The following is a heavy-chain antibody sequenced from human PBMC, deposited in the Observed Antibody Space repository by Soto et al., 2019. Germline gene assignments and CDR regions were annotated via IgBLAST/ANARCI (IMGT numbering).Heavy chain of an antibody. D-gene: IGHD3-3*01. V-gene: IGHV4-39*01. CDR1: GGSISSSSYY. J-gene: IGHJ4*02. Sequence: PSETLSLTCTVSGGSISSSSYYWGWIRQPPGKGLEWIGSIYYSGSTYYNPSLKSRVTISVDTSKNQFSLKLSSVTAADTAVYYCARRRRDGTDFWSGYYYYFDYWGQGTLVTVSS. CDR3: ARRRRDGTDFWSGYYYYFDY. CDR2: IYYSGST.